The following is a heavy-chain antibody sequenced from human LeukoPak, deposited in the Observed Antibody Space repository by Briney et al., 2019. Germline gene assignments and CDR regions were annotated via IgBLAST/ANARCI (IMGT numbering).Heavy chain of an antibody. CDR2: IRSKANSYAT. V-gene: IGHV3-73*01. CDR3: TRRPPAVGLSPWYYGMDV. D-gene: IGHD1-26*01. CDR1: GFTFSGSA. Sequence: PGGSLRLSCAASGFTFSGSAMHWVRQASGEGLGWVGRIRSKANSYATAYAASVKGRFTISRDDSKNTAYLQMNSLKTEDTAVYYCTRRPPAVGLSPWYYGMDVWGQGTTVTVSS. J-gene: IGHJ6*02.